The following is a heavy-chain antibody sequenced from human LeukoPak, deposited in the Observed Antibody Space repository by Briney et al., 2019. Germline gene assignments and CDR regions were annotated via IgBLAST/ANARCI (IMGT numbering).Heavy chain of an antibody. D-gene: IGHD3-10*01. V-gene: IGHV3-30*03. CDR2: ISYDGSNK. CDR3: ARDLRDHYYGSYYGMDV. CDR1: GFTFSSYG. Sequence: GRSLRLSCAASGFTFSSYGMHWVRQAPGKGLEWVAVISYDGSNKYYADSVKGRFTISRDNSKNTLYLQMNSLRAEDTAVYYCARDLRDHYYGSYYGMDVWGQGTTVTVSS. J-gene: IGHJ6*02.